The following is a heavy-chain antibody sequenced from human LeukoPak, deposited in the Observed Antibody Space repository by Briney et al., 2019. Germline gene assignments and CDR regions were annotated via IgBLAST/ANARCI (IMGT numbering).Heavy chain of an antibody. CDR2: IYYTGNT. Sequence: SETLSLTCTVSGDSISTSKSYWGWIRQPPLKGLEWIGSIYYTGNTYYNASLKSRVTISVDTSKNQVSLKVTSVTAADTALYYCARVVTSTSIDSWGQGILVTVSS. CDR1: GDSISTSKSY. V-gene: IGHV4-39*01. D-gene: IGHD2-21*02. CDR3: ARVVTSTSIDS. J-gene: IGHJ4*02.